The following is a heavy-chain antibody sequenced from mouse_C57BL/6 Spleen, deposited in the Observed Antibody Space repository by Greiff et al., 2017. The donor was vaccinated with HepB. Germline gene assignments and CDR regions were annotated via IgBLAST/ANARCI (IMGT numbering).Heavy chain of an antibody. Sequence: DVQLVESGGGLVKPGGSLKLSCAASGFTFSDYGMHWVRQAPEKGLEWVAYISSGSSTIYYADTVKGRFTISRDNAKNTLFLQMTSLRSEDTAMYYCARNYYPDAMDYWGQGTSVTVSS. CDR2: ISSGSSTI. CDR3: ARNYYPDAMDY. CDR1: GFTFSDYG. D-gene: IGHD1-1*01. V-gene: IGHV5-17*01. J-gene: IGHJ4*01.